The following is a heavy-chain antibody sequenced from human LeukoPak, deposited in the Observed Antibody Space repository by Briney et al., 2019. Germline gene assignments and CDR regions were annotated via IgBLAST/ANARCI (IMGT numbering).Heavy chain of an antibody. CDR1: GFTFTNDW. Sequence: GGSLRLSCVGSGFTFTNDWMSWVRQAPGKGLEWVGRIKSRTSGATRDYAARVKGRFTISRYNSKNVVYMQMNSVKTEDTAVYYCARMPILGIAAAGSFDYWGQ. CDR2: IKSRTSGATR. V-gene: IGHV3-15*01. D-gene: IGHD6-13*01. CDR3: ARMPILGIAAAGSFDY. J-gene: IGHJ4*02.